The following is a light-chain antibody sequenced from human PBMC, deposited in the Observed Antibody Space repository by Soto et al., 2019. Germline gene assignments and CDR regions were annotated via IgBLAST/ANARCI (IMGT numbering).Light chain of an antibody. J-gene: IGKJ1*01. CDR3: QQYNNWPSWT. Sequence: EIVLTQSPGTLSLSPGERATLSCRASQSVTNSFLAWYQQKPGQAPRLLIYGASRRATGIPDRFTGSGSGTEFTLTISSLQSEDFAVYYCQQYNNWPSWTFGQGTKVDIK. V-gene: IGKV3-20*01. CDR1: QSVTNSF. CDR2: GAS.